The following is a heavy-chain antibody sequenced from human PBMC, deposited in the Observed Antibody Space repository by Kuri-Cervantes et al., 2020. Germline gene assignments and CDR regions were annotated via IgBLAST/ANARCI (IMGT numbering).Heavy chain of an antibody. V-gene: IGHV3-30-3*01. CDR2: ISYDGSNK. J-gene: IGHJ4*02. CDR3: ARDTDLTDQWAVDY. CDR1: GFTFSSYA. D-gene: IGHD1-26*01. Sequence: GESLKISCAASGFTFSSYAMHWVRQAPGKGLEWVAVISYDGSNKYYADSVKGRFTISRDNSKNTLYLQMNGLRAEDTAVYYCARDTDLTDQWAVDYWGQGTLVTVSS.